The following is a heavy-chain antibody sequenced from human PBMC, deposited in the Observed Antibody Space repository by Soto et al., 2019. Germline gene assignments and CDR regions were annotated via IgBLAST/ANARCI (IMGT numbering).Heavy chain of an antibody. Sequence: GASVKVSCKASGGTFSSYAISWVRQAPGQGLEWMGGIIPIFGTANYAQKFQGRVTITADESTTTAYMELSSLRSEDTAVYYCARVGVLRFLEWLHWLDPWGQGTLVTVAS. J-gene: IGHJ5*02. D-gene: IGHD3-3*01. V-gene: IGHV1-69*13. CDR2: IIPIFGTA. CDR1: GGTFSSYA. CDR3: ARVGVLRFLEWLHWLDP.